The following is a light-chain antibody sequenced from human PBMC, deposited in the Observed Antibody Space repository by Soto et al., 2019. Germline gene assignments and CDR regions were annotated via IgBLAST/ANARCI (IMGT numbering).Light chain of an antibody. Sequence: EIVLTQSPVTLSLSPGERATLSCRASQSINSNYLAWYQLKPGQAPRLLIYGASIRATAIPDRFSGSVSGTDFTLTISRLDPEDFAVYFCQQYGTSPRAFGQGTKVDI. V-gene: IGKV3-20*01. CDR3: QQYGTSPRA. J-gene: IGKJ1*01. CDR2: GAS. CDR1: QSINSNY.